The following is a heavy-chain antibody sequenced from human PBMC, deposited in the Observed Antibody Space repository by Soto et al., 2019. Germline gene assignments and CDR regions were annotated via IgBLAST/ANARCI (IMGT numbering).Heavy chain of an antibody. CDR3: AFYSNRFDS. Sequence: QVQLQESGPGLVKPSQTLSLTCTVSGGSITSTSYYRSWIRQLPGNAMERIGYIYYTGTPYYTLSLKSRVTISVDTSNNQFALKPSAVTAADTAMYYGAFYSNRFDSWGQGTLVTVSS. J-gene: IGHJ4*02. CDR2: IYYTGTP. D-gene: IGHD4-4*01. V-gene: IGHV4-31*03. CDR1: GGSITSTSYY.